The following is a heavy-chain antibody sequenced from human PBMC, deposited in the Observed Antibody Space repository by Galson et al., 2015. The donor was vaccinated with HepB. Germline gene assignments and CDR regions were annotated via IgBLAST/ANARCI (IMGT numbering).Heavy chain of an antibody. J-gene: IGHJ3*02. D-gene: IGHD5-18*01. CDR1: GFTFSSYA. CDR2: ISYDGSNK. V-gene: IGHV3-30-3*01. CDR3: ARGDSYEDDAFYI. Sequence: SLRLSCAASGFTFSSYAMHWVRQAPGKGLEWEAVISYDGSNKYYADSVKGRFTISRDNSKNTLYLQMNSLRAEDTAVYYCARGDSYEDDAFYIWGQGTMVTVSS.